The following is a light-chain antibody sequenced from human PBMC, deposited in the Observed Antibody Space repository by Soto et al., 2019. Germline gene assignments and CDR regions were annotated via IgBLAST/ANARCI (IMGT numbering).Light chain of an antibody. J-gene: IGLJ1*01. V-gene: IGLV2-14*01. CDR3: SSYTSSSTLV. CDR1: SSDVGGYNS. CDR2: EVG. Sequence: QSALTQPASVAGSPGQSITISCTGTSSDVGGYNSVSWYKQYPGKAPNLIIFEVGDRPSGVSDRFSGSKSGNTASLIISGLQAEDEAEYYCSSYTSSSTLVFGTGTKLTVL.